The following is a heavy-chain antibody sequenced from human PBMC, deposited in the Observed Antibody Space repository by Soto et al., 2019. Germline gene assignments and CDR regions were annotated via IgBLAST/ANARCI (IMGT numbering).Heavy chain of an antibody. Sequence: PGGSLRLSCAASGFSFSTYDMSWVRQAPGKGLGWVSVMSGSGSGTYYADSVKGRFTISRDSSKNTFYLQMNSLRAEDTAVYYCVRQAKSTTLTANVGYYYGLDVWGKGTTVTVA. V-gene: IGHV3-23*01. J-gene: IGHJ6*04. D-gene: IGHD4-4*01. CDR1: GFSFSTYD. CDR3: VRQAKSTTLTANVGYYYGLDV. CDR2: MSGSGSGT.